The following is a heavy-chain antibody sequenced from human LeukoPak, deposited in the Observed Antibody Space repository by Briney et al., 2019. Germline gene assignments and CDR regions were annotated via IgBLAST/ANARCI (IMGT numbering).Heavy chain of an antibody. CDR1: GFTFSSYW. CDR2: INGDGSIT. CDR3: SRPFDS. V-gene: IGHV3-74*01. J-gene: IGHJ4*02. Sequence: GGSLRLSCAASGFTFSSYWMHWVRQAPGKGLVCVSRINGDGSITHYADSVKGRFTISRDNARNTLYLQMNSLSAGDTAVYYCSRPFDSWGQGTLVTVSS.